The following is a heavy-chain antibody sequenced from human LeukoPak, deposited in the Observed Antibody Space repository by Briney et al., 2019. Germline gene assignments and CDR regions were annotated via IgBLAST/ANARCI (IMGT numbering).Heavy chain of an antibody. Sequence: SETLSLTCTVSGGSISSTSYYWGWIRQPPGKGLEWIGSIYYSGSTYYNPSLKSRVTISVDTSKNQFSLKLSSVTAADAAVYYCARLQSQIYYYYYMDVWGKGTTVTISS. CDR2: IYYSGST. CDR1: GGSISSTSYY. V-gene: IGHV4-39*01. CDR3: ARLQSQIYYYYYMDV. J-gene: IGHJ6*03.